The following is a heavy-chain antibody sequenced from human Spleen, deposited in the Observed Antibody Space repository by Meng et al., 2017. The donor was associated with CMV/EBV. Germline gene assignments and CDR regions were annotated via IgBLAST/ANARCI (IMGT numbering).Heavy chain of an antibody. D-gene: IGHD6-13*01. CDR3: ARLSSSWYPPDY. CDR1: GGSFSGDY. CDR2: INHRGIT. Sequence: LTCGGYGGSFSGDYWSWIRQPPGKGLEWIGEINHRGITNYKSSLKSRVTISVDTSKNQFALKLSSVTAADTAVYYCARLSSSWYPPDYWGQGTLVTVSS. V-gene: IGHV4-34*01. J-gene: IGHJ4*02.